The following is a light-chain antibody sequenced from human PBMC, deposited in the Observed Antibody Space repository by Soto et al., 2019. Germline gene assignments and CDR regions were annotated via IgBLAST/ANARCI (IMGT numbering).Light chain of an antibody. CDR3: QQYNQWPLYT. CDR1: QSVRSY. J-gene: IGKJ2*01. CDR2: EAS. Sequence: EIVLTQSPATLSLSPGERATLSCRASQSVRSYLAWYQQKVGQAPRLLMYEASNRATGIPARFSGSGSGTDFTLTISSLEPEDFAIYYCQQYNQWPLYTFGQGTKLEI. V-gene: IGKV3-11*01.